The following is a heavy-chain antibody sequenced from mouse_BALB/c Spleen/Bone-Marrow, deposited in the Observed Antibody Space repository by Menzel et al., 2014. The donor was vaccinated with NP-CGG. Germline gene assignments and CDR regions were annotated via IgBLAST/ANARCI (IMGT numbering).Heavy chain of an antibody. V-gene: IGHV1-4*01. CDR3: ARDYYGPDY. CDR2: INPSSGYT. D-gene: IGHD1-1*01. J-gene: IGHJ2*01. Sequence: QVQLKDSGAELARPGASVKMSCKASGYTSTTYTMHWVKQRPGQGLEWIGYINPSSGYTNYNQKFKDKATLTADKSSSTAYMQLSSLTSEVSAVYYCARDYYGPDYWGQGTTLTVSS. CDR1: GYTSTTYT.